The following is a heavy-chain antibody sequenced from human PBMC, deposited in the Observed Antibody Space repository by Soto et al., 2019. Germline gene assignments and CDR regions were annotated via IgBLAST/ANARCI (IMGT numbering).Heavy chain of an antibody. D-gene: IGHD3-3*01. CDR3: AKALSEWIPTYCFDS. Sequence: QVQLVESGGGVVQPGTSLRLSCAASGFSFSKYGIHWVRQAPGMGLEWVAIITYDGSNKYYLDSVKGRFTISRDNSRNTAFLQMDSLTAEDTATYYCAKALSEWIPTYCFDSWGQGARVTVTS. CDR1: GFSFSKYG. CDR2: ITYDGSNK. J-gene: IGHJ4*02. V-gene: IGHV3-30*18.